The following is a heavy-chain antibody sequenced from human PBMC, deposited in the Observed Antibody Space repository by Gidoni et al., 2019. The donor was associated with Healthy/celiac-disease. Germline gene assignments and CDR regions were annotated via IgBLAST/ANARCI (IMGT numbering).Heavy chain of an antibody. D-gene: IGHD1-20*01. J-gene: IGHJ5*02. CDR1: GGSISSSSYY. V-gene: IGHV4-39*01. CDR2: IYYSGST. Sequence: QLQLQESGPGLVKPSETLSLTCTVSGGSISSSSYYWGWIRQPPGKGLEWIGSIYYSGSTSYNPSLKSRVTISVDPSKNQFSLKLSSVPAADTAVYYCARQFITGIITWFDPWGQGTLVTVSS. CDR3: ARQFITGIITWFDP.